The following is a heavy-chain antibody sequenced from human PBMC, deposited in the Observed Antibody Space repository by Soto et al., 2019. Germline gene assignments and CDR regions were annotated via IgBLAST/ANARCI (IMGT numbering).Heavy chain of an antibody. CDR1: GFTFSSYA. CDR2: ISGSGGST. Sequence: PGGSLRLSCAASGFTFSSYAMSWVRQAPGKGLEWVSAISGSGGSTYYADSVKGRFTISRVNSKNTLYLQMNSLRAEDTAVYYCARVELRYFDWLPYSDNYYYYGMDVWGQGTTVTVSS. D-gene: IGHD3-9*01. CDR3: ARVELRYFDWLPYSDNYYYYGMDV. V-gene: IGHV3-23*01. J-gene: IGHJ6*02.